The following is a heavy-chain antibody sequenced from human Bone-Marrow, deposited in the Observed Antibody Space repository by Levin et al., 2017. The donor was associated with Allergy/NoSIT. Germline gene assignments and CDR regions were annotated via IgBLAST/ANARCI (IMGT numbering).Heavy chain of an antibody. CDR1: GFTFSSYE. V-gene: IGHV3-48*03. D-gene: IGHD2-2*03. J-gene: IGHJ4*02. CDR2: ISSSGGTK. CDR3: ASGYCSATNCLDF. Sequence: GGSLRLSCAASGFTFSSYEMNWVRQAPGKGLEWVSYISSSGGTKYYVDSVKGRFTISRDNAKNSLYLQMNSLRAEDTAVYYCASGYCSATNCLDFRGQGTLVTVSS.